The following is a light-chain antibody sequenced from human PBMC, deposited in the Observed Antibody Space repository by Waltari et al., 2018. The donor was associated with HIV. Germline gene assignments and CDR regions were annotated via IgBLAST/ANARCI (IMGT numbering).Light chain of an antibody. V-gene: IGLV1-40*01. CDR2: ANT. CDR3: QSYDKFLSAWI. CDR1: ASNIGADYH. Sequence: VLTQPPSVSGAPGQRVNISCAGTASNIGADYHVNWYRLFPGSAPKLLIFANTFRPSGVPDRFSGSRSGTSASLAISGLQTEDEADYFCQSYDKFLSAWIFGGGTRVTVL. J-gene: IGLJ2*01.